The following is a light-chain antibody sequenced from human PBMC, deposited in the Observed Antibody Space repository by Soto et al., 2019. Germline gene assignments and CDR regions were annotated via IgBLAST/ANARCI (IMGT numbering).Light chain of an antibody. CDR3: QQYDDSPFT. CDR1: QSVTSNF. Sequence: EIVLTQSPGTLSLSPGERATLSCRASQSVTSNFLAWYQQKPGRAPRLLIHGASSRATGIPDRFSGRGSGTDFTLTINRLEPEDFALYYCQQYDDSPFTFGPGTKVDIK. V-gene: IGKV3-20*01. J-gene: IGKJ3*01. CDR2: GAS.